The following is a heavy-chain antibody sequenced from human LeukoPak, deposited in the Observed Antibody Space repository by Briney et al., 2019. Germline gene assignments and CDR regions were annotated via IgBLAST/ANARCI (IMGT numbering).Heavy chain of an antibody. V-gene: IGHV3-9*01. Sequence: PGRSLRLSCIASGFTFHDTAMHWVRQRPGQGLEWVSGIGWNSGSIGYADSVKGRFTISRDNAKNALYLQMNSLRTQDTAFYFCAKDPSRDYEGSTWGQGTLVTVSS. CDR2: IGWNSGSI. D-gene: IGHD4-17*01. J-gene: IGHJ4*01. CDR3: AKDPSRDYEGST. CDR1: GFTFHDTA.